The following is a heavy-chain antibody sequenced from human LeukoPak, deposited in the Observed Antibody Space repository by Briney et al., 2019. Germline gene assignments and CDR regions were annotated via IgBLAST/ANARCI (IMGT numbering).Heavy chain of an antibody. CDR3: VRAHEQWLVRYYFDY. J-gene: IGHJ4*01. CDR2: ISAYNGNT. D-gene: IGHD6-19*01. V-gene: IGHV1-18*01. CDR1: GYTFTSYG. Sequence: ASVKVSCTASGYTFTSYGISWVRQAPGQGLERMGWISAYNGNTNYAQKLQGRVTMTTETSTSTASMELRRLRYHETPACFCVRAHEQWLVRYYFDYWGQGTLVTVSS.